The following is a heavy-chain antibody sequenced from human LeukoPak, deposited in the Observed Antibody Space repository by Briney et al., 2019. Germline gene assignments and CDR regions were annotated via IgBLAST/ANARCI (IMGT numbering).Heavy chain of an antibody. J-gene: IGHJ6*02. V-gene: IGHV1-18*01. D-gene: IGHD6-19*01. CDR2: ISAYNGNT. CDR3: ASGRDSSGWYGEDYYYYGMDV. CDR1: GYTFTSYG. Sequence: ASVKVSCKASGYTFTSYGISWVRQAPGQGLERMGWISAYNGNTNYAQKLQGRVTMTTDTSTSTAYMELRSLRSDDTAVYYCASGRDSSGWYGEDYYYYGMDVWGQGTTVTVSS.